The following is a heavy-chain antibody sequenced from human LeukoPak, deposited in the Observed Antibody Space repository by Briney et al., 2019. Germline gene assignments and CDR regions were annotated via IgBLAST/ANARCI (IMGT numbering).Heavy chain of an antibody. CDR2: ISAYNGNT. V-gene: IGHV1-18*01. CDR3: ARDLPSYDILTGYYFDY. J-gene: IGHJ4*02. D-gene: IGHD3-9*01. CDR1: GYTFTSYG. Sequence: ASVKVSCKASGYTFTSYGISWVRQAPGQGLEWMGWISAYNGNTNYAQKLQGRVTMTTDTSTSTAYMKLRSLRSDDTAVYYCARDLPSYDILTGYYFDYWGQGTLVTVSS.